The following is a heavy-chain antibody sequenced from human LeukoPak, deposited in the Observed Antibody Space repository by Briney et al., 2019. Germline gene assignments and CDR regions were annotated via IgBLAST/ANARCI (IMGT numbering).Heavy chain of an antibody. CDR3: ARLRVVVITENFDY. CDR1: GFTFSSYE. D-gene: IGHD3-22*01. CDR2: ISSSGSTI. Sequence: GGSLRLSCAASGFTFSSYEMNWVRQAPGKGLEWVSYISSSGSTIYYADSVKGRFTISRDNAKNSLYLQMNSLRAEDTAVYYCARLRVVVITENFDYWGQGTLVTVSS. V-gene: IGHV3-48*03. J-gene: IGHJ4*02.